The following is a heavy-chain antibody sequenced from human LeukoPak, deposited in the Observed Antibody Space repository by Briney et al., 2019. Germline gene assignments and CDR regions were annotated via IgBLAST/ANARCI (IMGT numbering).Heavy chain of an antibody. CDR2: ISSSSSTI. CDR3: ARALGGECFDY. Sequence: GGSLRLSCAASGFTFSNYGMNWVRQAPGKGLEWVSYISSSSSTISYADSVKGRFTISRDKAKNSLYLQMNSLRAEDTAVYYCARALGGECFDYWGQGTLVTVSS. CDR1: GFTFSNYG. V-gene: IGHV3-48*01. D-gene: IGHD2-21*01. J-gene: IGHJ4*02.